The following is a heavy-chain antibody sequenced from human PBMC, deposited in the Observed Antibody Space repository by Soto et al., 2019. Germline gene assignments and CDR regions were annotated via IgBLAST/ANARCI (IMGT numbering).Heavy chain of an antibody. CDR2: INPSGGST. CDR3: ARPAVVTRGAFDI. V-gene: IGHV1-46*03. CDR1: GYTFTSYY. J-gene: IGHJ3*02. Sequence: ASVKVSCKASGYTFTSYYMHCVRQAPGQGLEWMGIINPSGGSTSYAQKFQGRVTMTRDTSTSTVYMELSSLRSEDTAVYYCARPAVVTRGAFDIWGQGTMVTVSS. D-gene: IGHD2-21*02.